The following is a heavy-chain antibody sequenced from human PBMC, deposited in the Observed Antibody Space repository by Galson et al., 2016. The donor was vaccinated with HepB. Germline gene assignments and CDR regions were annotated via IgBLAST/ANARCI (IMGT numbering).Heavy chain of an antibody. CDR2: ISTSVNTI. CDR1: GFTFSRSG. CDR3: ARELVRSAFDL. Sequence: SLRLSCAGSGFTFSRSGVNWVRQAPGKGLQWVSYISTSVNTIYYADSVKGLFTISRDNAQNSVYLQMNSLRDDDTAVYYCARELVRSAFDLWGQGTMVTVSS. V-gene: IGHV3-48*02. J-gene: IGHJ3*01. D-gene: IGHD6-6*01.